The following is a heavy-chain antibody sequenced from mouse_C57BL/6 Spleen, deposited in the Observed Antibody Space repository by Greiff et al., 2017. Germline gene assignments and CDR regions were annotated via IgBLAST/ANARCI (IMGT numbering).Heavy chain of an antibody. Sequence: QVQLQQSGTELVKPGASVKLSCKASGYTFTSYWMHWVKQRPGQGLEWIGNINPSNGGTNYNEKFKSKATLTVDKSSSTAYMQLSSLTSEDSAVYYCARSPYDYDDAMDYWGQGTSVTVSS. J-gene: IGHJ4*01. CDR3: ARSPYDYDDAMDY. CDR2: INPSNGGT. V-gene: IGHV1-53*01. D-gene: IGHD2-4*01. CDR1: GYTFTSYW.